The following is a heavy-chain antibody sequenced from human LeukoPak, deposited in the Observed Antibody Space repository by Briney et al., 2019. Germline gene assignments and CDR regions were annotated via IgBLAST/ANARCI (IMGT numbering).Heavy chain of an antibody. J-gene: IGHJ4*02. CDR1: GYTFTSYD. CDR3: ARAFIAVDFDY. D-gene: IGHD6-19*01. V-gene: IGHV1-8*03. CDR2: MNPNSGNT. Sequence: GASVKVSCKASGYTFTSYDINWVRQATGQGLEWMGWMNPNSGNTGYAQKFQGRVTITRDTSISTAYMELSSLRSEDTAVYYCARAFIAVDFDYWGQGTLVTISS.